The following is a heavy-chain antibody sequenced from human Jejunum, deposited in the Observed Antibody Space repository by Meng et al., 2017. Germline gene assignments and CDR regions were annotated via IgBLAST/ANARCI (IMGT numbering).Heavy chain of an antibody. V-gene: IGHV4-4*07. CDR3: AKVSVFGKSENLYYYGLDV. D-gene: IGHD3-3*01. J-gene: IGHJ6*02. CDR1: DDSISIYY. CDR2: IYTRGGT. Sequence: TLSFTCTASDDSISIYYWSWIRQPAGTGLEWIGQIYTRGGTKYNPSLKSRVSMSINTSKKQVSLNLSSVTAADTAVYYCAKVSVFGKSENLYYYGLDVWGQGTSVTVSS.